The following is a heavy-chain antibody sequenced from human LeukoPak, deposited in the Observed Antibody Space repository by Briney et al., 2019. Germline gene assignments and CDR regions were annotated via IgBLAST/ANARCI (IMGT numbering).Heavy chain of an antibody. CDR3: ARDWDDSSGYPFDY. J-gene: IGHJ4*02. Sequence: GGSLRLSCAASGFTFSSYWMSWVRQAPGKGLEWVASIKQDGSEKYYVDSVKGRFTISRDNAKNSLYLQMNSLRAEDTAVYYCARDWDDSSGYPFDYWGQGTLVTVSS. CDR1: GFTFSSYW. V-gene: IGHV3-7*01. CDR2: IKQDGSEK. D-gene: IGHD3-22*01.